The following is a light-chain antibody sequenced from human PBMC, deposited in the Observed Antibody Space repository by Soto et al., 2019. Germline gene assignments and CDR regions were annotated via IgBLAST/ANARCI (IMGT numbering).Light chain of an antibody. J-gene: IGKJ2*01. CDR3: QQYNSQYT. Sequence: DIQMTQSASTLSASVGDRFTITCPSSQSVSGWLAWYQQKSGKAPKLLIYQASTLASGVPSRFSGSESGTEFTLTISSLQPDDFATYYCQQYNSQYTFGQGTKVDIK. V-gene: IGKV1-5*03. CDR1: QSVSGW. CDR2: QAS.